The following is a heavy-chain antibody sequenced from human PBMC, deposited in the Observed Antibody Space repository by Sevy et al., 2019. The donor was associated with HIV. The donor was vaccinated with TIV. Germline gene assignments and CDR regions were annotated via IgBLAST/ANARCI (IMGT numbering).Heavy chain of an antibody. J-gene: IGHJ4*02. D-gene: IGHD1-26*01. V-gene: IGHV4-39*01. CDR1: GGSISSSSYY. CDR3: ARLAHFTTPRWWDYRYYFDY. Sequence: SETLSLTCTVSGGSISSSSYYWGWIRQPPGKGLEWIGSIYYSGSTYYNPSLKSRVTISVDTSKNQFSLKLGSVTAADTAVYYCARLAHFTTPRWWDYRYYFDYWGQGTLVTVSS. CDR2: IYYSGST.